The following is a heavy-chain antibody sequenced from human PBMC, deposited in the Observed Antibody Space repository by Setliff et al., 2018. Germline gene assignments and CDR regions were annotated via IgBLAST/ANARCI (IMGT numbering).Heavy chain of an antibody. J-gene: IGHJ6*02. CDR1: GGSISSYY. CDR3: ARGGLWFGELLWKYYYYGMDV. D-gene: IGHD3-10*01. Sequence: SETLSLTCTVSGGSISSYYWSWIRQPPGKGLEWIGRIYTSGSTNYNPSLKSRVTISVDTSKNQFSLKLSSVTAADTAVYYCARGGLWFGELLWKYYYYGMDVWGQGTTVTVSS. CDR2: IYTSGST. V-gene: IGHV4-4*08.